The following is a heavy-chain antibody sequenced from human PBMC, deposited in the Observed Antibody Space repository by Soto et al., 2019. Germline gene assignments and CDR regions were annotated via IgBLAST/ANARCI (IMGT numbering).Heavy chain of an antibody. V-gene: IGHV4-31*03. CDR2: IYYSGST. CDR3: ARQGGRSTGMDV. J-gene: IGHJ6*02. D-gene: IGHD1-26*01. CDR1: GGSISSGGYY. Sequence: KTSETLSLTRTVSGGSISSGGYYWSWIRQHPGKGLEWIGYIYYSGSTYYNPSLKSRVTISVDTSKNQFSLKLSSVTAADTAVYYCARQGGRSTGMDVWGQGTTVTVSS.